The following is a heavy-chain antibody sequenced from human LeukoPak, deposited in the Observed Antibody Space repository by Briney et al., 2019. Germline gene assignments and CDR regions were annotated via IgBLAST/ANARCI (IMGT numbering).Heavy chain of an antibody. CDR3: AKDGSKGYY. V-gene: IGHV3-48*01. Sequence: PGGSLRLSCAASGFTFSTYSMNWVRQAPGKGLEWVSYISSSGTTIYYADSVKGRFTISRDNSKNTLYLQMNSLRAEDTAVYYCAKDGSKGYYWGQGTLVTVSS. CDR2: ISSSGTTI. D-gene: IGHD1-26*01. J-gene: IGHJ4*02. CDR1: GFTFSTYS.